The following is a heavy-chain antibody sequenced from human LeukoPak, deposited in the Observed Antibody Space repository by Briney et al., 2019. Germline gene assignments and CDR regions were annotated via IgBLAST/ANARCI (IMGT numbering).Heavy chain of an antibody. V-gene: IGHV3-21*01. Sequence: GGSLRLSCAASGFTFGSYSMNWVRQAPGKGLEWVSSISSSSSYIYYADSVKGRFTISRDNAKNSLYLQMNSLRAEDTAVYYCARVRPTCYYGSGSSYGMDVWGQGTTVTVSS. CDR3: ARVRPTCYYGSGSSYGMDV. J-gene: IGHJ6*02. D-gene: IGHD3-10*01. CDR2: ISSSSSYI. CDR1: GFTFGSYS.